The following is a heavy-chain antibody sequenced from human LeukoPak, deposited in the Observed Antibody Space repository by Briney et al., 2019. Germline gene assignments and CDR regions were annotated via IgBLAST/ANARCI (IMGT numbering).Heavy chain of an antibody. V-gene: IGHV4-30-4*08. CDR2: IYYSGST. J-gene: IGHJ5*02. D-gene: IGHD3-10*01. CDR1: GGSVNSGHYY. Sequence: SQTLSLACTVSGGSVNSGHYYWSWIRQPPGKGLEWIGYIYYSGSTYYDPSLKSRVTISVDRSKNQFSLKLSSVTAADTAVYYCARDPRRFGELLDWFDPWGQGTLVTVSS. CDR3: ARDPRRFGELLDWFDP.